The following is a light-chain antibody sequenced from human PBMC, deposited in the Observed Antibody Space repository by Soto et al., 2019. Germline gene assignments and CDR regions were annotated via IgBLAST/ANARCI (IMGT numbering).Light chain of an antibody. CDR2: DAS. CDR3: QQRSDWPTPT. J-gene: IGKJ4*01. V-gene: IGKV3-11*01. Sequence: EIALTQSPATLSLSPGERATLSCRASQSIGSYLAWYQQVPGQAPRLLIYDASNRATGIPVRFSGTGSGTDFTLTIGSLEPEDFAVLYCQQRSDWPTPTFGGGTKVEIK. CDR1: QSIGSY.